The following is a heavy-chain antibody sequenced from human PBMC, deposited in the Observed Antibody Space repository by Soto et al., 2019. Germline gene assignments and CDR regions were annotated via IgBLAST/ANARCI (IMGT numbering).Heavy chain of an antibody. V-gene: IGHV3-23*01. CDR3: ARSRDSNAWYSLDY. CDR1: GFSFSSSG. D-gene: IGHD6-19*01. Sequence: EVQLLESGGGVVQPGGSLRLSCAASGFSFSSSGMNWVRQAPGGGLEWVSSINGRGETTYYKPSVKGRFTISRDSSRDTLYLQMTSLLAEDSALYYCARSRDSNAWYSLDYWGQGTLVTVSS. CDR2: INGRGETT. J-gene: IGHJ4*02.